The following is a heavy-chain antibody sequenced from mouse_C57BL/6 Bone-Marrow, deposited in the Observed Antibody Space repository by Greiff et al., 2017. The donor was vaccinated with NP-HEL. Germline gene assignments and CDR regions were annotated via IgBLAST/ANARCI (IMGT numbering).Heavy chain of an antibody. Sequence: VQLQQSGPVLVKPGASVKMSCKASGYTFTDYYMNWVKQSHGKSLEWIGVINPYNGGTSYNQKFKGKATLTVDKSSSTAYMELNSLTSEDSAVYYCARGIYYGNYYYAMDYWGQGTSVTVSS. J-gene: IGHJ4*01. CDR2: INPYNGGT. CDR1: GYTFTDYY. CDR3: ARGIYYGNYYYAMDY. D-gene: IGHD2-1*01. V-gene: IGHV1-19*01.